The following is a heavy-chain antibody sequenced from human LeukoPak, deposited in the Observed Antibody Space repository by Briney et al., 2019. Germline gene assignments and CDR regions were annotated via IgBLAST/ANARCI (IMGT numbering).Heavy chain of an antibody. CDR3: AKDHYYYDSSGYYSHY. CDR2: IRYDGSNK. Sequence: GGSLRLSCVTSPGYGFTSHWMNWVRQAPGKGLEWVAFIRYDGSNKYYADSVKGRFTISRDNSKNTLYLQMNSLRAEDTAVYYCAKDHYYYDSSGYYSHYWGQGTLVTVSS. V-gene: IGHV3-30*02. CDR1: PGYGFTSHW. J-gene: IGHJ4*02. D-gene: IGHD3-22*01.